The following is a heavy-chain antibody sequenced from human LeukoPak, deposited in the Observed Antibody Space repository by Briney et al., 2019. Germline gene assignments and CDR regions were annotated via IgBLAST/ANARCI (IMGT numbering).Heavy chain of an antibody. CDR2: IIPIFGTA. D-gene: IGHD6-13*01. V-gene: IGHV1-69*05. Sequence: SVKVSCKASGGTFSSYAISWVRQAPGQGLEWMGGIIPIFGTANYAQKFQGRVTITTDESTSTAYMELSSMRSEDTAVYYCARVTAAGTVYYYYMDVWGKGPTVTVSS. J-gene: IGHJ6*03. CDR3: ARVTAAGTVYYYYMDV. CDR1: GGTFSSYA.